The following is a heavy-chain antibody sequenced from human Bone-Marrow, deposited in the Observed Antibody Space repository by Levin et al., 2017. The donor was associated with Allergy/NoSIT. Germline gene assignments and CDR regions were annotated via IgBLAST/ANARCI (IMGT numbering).Heavy chain of an antibody. J-gene: IGHJ4*02. V-gene: IGHV3-48*01. CDR1: GFTFSSYS. Sequence: LSLTCAASGFTFSSYSMNWVRQAPGKGLEWVSYISSSSSTIYYADSVKGRFTISRDNAKNSLYLQMNSLRAEDTAVYYCARPHYYDSSGYCYWGQGTLVTVSS. D-gene: IGHD3-22*01. CDR3: ARPHYYDSSGYCY. CDR2: ISSSSSTI.